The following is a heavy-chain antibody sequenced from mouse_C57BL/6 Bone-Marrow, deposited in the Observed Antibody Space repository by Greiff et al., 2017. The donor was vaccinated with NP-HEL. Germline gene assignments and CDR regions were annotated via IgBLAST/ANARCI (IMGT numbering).Heavy chain of an antibody. Sequence: DVKLVESGGDLVKPGGSLTLSCAASGFTFSSYGMSWVRQTPDKRLEWVATISRGGSYTYYPDSVKGRFTISRDNAKNTLYLQMSSLKSEDTAMYYCARRGSSGYLYYAMDYWGQGTSVTVSS. V-gene: IGHV5-6*02. CDR1: GFTFSSYG. J-gene: IGHJ4*01. CDR2: ISRGGSYT. CDR3: ARRGSSGYLYYAMDY. D-gene: IGHD3-2*02.